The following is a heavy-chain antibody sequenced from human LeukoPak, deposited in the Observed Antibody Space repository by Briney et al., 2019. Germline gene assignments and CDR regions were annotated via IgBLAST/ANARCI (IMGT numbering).Heavy chain of an antibody. J-gene: IGHJ4*02. Sequence: GGSLRLSCAASGFTVSSNYMSWVRQAPGKGLEWVSVIYSGGSTYYADSVKGRFTISRDNSKNTLYLQMNRLRAEDTAVYYCARIGGGSYFIDYWGQGPLVTVSS. CDR2: IYSGGST. D-gene: IGHD1-26*01. V-gene: IGHV3-53*01. CDR3: ARIGGGSYFIDY. CDR1: GFTVSSNY.